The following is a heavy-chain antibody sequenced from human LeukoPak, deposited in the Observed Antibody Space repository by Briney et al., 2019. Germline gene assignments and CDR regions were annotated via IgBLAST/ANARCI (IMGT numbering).Heavy chain of an antibody. Sequence: ASVKVSCKASGYTFTSYDINWVRQATGQGLEWMGWMNPNSGNTGYAQKFQGRVTMTRNTSISTAYMELSSLRSEDTAVYYCARVLIGGNWFDPWGQGTLVTVSS. D-gene: IGHD3-16*01. V-gene: IGHV1-8*01. J-gene: IGHJ5*02. CDR3: ARVLIGGNWFDP. CDR1: GYTFTSYD. CDR2: MNPNSGNT.